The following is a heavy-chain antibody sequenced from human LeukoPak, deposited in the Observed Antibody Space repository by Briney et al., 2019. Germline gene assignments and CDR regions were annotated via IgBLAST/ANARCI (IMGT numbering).Heavy chain of an antibody. V-gene: IGHV3-48*01. D-gene: IGHD1-26*01. CDR2: ISSSSTI. CDR1: GFTFSSYS. Sequence: GGSLRLSCAASGFTFSSYSMNWVRQAPGKGLEWVSYISSSSTIYYADSVKGRFTISRDNAKNSLYLQMNSLRAEDTAVYYCARRRESYNDYWGQGTLVTVSS. J-gene: IGHJ4*02. CDR3: ARRRESYNDY.